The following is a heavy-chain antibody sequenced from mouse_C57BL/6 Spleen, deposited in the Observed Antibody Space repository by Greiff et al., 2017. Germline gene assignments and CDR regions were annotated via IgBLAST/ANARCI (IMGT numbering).Heavy chain of an antibody. V-gene: IGHV1-53*01. CDR1: GYTFTSYW. CDR2: INPSNGGT. Sequence: QVQLQQPGTELVKPGASVKLSCKASGYTFTSYWMHWVTQRPGQGLEWIGNINPSNGGTNYNEKFKSKATLTVDKSSSTAYMQLSSLTSEDSAVYYCARSDGYYLYFDYWGQGTTLTVSS. CDR3: ARSDGYYLYFDY. J-gene: IGHJ2*01. D-gene: IGHD2-3*01.